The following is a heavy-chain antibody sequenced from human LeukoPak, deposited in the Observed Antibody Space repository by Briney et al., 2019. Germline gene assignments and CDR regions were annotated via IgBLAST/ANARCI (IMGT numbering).Heavy chain of an antibody. CDR1: GFTFSNYW. CDR2: IKQDGSEK. CDR3: AREISSWYRTEGRFDP. J-gene: IGHJ5*02. D-gene: IGHD6-13*01. V-gene: IGHV3-7*01. Sequence: PGGSLRLSCVASGFTFSNYWMTWVRQAPGKGLEWVANIKQDGSEKYYVDSVRGRFTISRDSAKNSLYLQMNSLRAEDSAVYYCAREISSWYRTEGRFDPWGQGTLVTVSS.